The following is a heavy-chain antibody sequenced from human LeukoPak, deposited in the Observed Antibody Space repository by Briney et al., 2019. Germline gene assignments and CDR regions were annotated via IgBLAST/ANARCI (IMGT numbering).Heavy chain of an antibody. CDR2: INHSGST. V-gene: IGHV4-34*01. Sequence: SETLSLTCAVYGGSFSGYYWSWIRQPPGKGLEWIGEINHSGSTNYNPSLKSRVTISVDTSKNQFSLKLSSVTAADTAVYYCARGLRVGATWGTNWFDPWGQGTLVTVSS. D-gene: IGHD1-26*01. CDR3: ARGLRVGATWGTNWFDP. J-gene: IGHJ5*02. CDR1: GGSFSGYY.